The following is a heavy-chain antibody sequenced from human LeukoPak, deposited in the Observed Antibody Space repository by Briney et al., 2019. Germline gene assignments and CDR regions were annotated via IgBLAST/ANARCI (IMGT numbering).Heavy chain of an antibody. CDR2: ISGSGGST. CDR1: GFTFSNYA. J-gene: IGHJ3*02. D-gene: IGHD3-9*01. Sequence: GGSLRLSCAASGFTFSNYAMSWVRQAPGKGLEWVSGISGSGGSTYYADSVKGRFTISRDNSKNTLYLHMNSLRAEDTAVYYCARGNTVLRYFDWLHSNAFDIWGQGTMVTVSS. CDR3: ARGNTVLRYFDWLHSNAFDI. V-gene: IGHV3-23*01.